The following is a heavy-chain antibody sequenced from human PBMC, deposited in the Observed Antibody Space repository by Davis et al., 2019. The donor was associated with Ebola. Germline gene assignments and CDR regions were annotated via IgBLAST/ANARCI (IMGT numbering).Heavy chain of an antibody. D-gene: IGHD6-19*01. CDR2: IIPIPGIA. CDR3: ARGQWPFYFDY. J-gene: IGHJ4*02. Sequence: SVKVSCKASGGTFSSYVISWVRQAPGQGLEWMGGIIPIPGIANYAQKFQGRVTITADESTSTAYTELSSLRSEDTAVYYCARGQWPFYFDYWGQGTLVTVSS. V-gene: IGHV1-69*10. CDR1: GGTFSSYV.